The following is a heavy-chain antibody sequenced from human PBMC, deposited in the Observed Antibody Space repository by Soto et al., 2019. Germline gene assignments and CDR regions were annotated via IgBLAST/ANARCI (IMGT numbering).Heavy chain of an antibody. J-gene: IGHJ4*02. V-gene: IGHV4-34*01. CDR2: INHSGST. D-gene: IGHD3-3*01. CDR3: ARGIFFVY. Sequence: QVQLQQWGAGLLKPSETLSLTCAVYGGSFSGYYWSWIRQPPGKGLEWIGEINHSGSTNYNPSLKSRVTISVDTSKNQFSLKLSSVTAADTAVYYCARGIFFVYWGQGTLVTVSS. CDR1: GGSFSGYY.